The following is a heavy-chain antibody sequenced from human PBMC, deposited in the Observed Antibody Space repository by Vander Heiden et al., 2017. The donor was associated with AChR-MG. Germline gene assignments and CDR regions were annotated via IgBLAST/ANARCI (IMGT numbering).Heavy chain of an antibody. J-gene: IGHJ4*02. CDR2: MSGSGGST. D-gene: IGHD3-22*01. Sequence: EVQLLESGGGLVQPGGSLRLSCAASGFTFSSDAMSWVRQAPGKGLEWVSAMSGSGGSTYYADSVKGRFTISRDNSKNTLYLQMNSLRAEDTAVYYCAKDPSKKVVITTLFDYWGQGTLVTVSS. V-gene: IGHV3-23*01. CDR1: GFTFSSDA. CDR3: AKDPSKKVVITTLFDY.